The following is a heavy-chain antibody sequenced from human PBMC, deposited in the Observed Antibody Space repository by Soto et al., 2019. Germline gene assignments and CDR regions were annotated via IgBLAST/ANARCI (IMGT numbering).Heavy chain of an antibody. Sequence: QVQLVESGGGVVQPGRSLRLSCAASGFTFSSYGMHWVRQAPGKGLEWVAVISYDGSNKYYADSVKGRFTISRDNSKNTLYLQMNSLRAEDTAVYYSVRGEAYYYDSSGYLNWFDPWGQGTLVTVSS. CDR3: VRGEAYYYDSSGYLNWFDP. CDR1: GFTFSSYG. CDR2: ISYDGSNK. J-gene: IGHJ5*02. D-gene: IGHD3-22*01. V-gene: IGHV3-30*03.